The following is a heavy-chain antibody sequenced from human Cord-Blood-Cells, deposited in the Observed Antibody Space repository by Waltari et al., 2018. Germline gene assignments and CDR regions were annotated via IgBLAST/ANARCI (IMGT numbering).Heavy chain of an antibody. D-gene: IGHD3-10*01. CDR2: MNPNSGNT. V-gene: IGHV1-8*01. CDR3: ARYGDYYGSGSYLGIDY. CDR1: GYTFTSYD. J-gene: IGHJ4*02. Sequence: QVQLVQSGAEVKKPGASVKVSCKASGYTFTSYDINWVRQATGQGLEWMGWMNPNSGNTAYAQKFQGRVTMTRNTSISTAYMELSSLGSEDTAVYYCARYGDYYGSGSYLGIDYWGQGTLVTVSS.